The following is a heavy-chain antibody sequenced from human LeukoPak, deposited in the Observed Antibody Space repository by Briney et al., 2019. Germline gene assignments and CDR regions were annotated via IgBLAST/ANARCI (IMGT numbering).Heavy chain of an antibody. D-gene: IGHD3-10*01. Sequence: GESLKISCKGSGYTFTTYWIGWVRQVPGKGLEWLGIIYPGDSDTRYSPSFQGQVTISADKSISTAYLQWSSLKASDTAMYYCARPAMVRGVTIAFDIWGQGTMVTVSS. CDR2: IYPGDSDT. J-gene: IGHJ3*02. CDR1: GYTFTTYW. CDR3: ARPAMVRGVTIAFDI. V-gene: IGHV5-51*01.